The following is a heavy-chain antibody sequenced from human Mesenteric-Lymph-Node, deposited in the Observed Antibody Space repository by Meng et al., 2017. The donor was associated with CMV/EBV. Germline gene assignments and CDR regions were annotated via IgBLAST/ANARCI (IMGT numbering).Heavy chain of an antibody. Sequence: GESLKISCAASGFTFSSYSMNWVRQAPGKGLEWVSSISSSSNYIYYADSVKGRFTISRDNAKNSLYLQMNSLRAEDTAVYYCARGDDYSNYWGQGTLVTVSS. CDR3: ARGDDYSNY. CDR2: ISSSSNYI. J-gene: IGHJ4*02. D-gene: IGHD4-11*01. CDR1: GFTFSSYS. V-gene: IGHV3-21*01.